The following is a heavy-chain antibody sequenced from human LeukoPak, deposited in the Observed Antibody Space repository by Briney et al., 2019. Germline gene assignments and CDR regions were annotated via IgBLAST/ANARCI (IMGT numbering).Heavy chain of an antibody. CDR1: GGSISSYC. CDR2: IYYSRTT. Sequence: SETLSLTCTVSGGSISSYCWRWLRQPPGKGLEWIGYIYYSRTTNDNPSLKRRTTISVDTSKNRFSLKLSSVTAADTAVYYCARGPTTVTTLQGPHYGMDVWGQGTTVTVSS. D-gene: IGHD4-17*01. J-gene: IGHJ6*02. CDR3: ARGPTTVTTLQGPHYGMDV. V-gene: IGHV4-59*01.